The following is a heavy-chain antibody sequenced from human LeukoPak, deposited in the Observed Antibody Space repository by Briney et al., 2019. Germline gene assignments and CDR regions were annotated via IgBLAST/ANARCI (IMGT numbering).Heavy chain of an antibody. CDR2: INQDGSEK. V-gene: IGHV3-7*01. Sequence: GGSLRLSCAASGFTFSGYWMSWVRQAPGKGLEWVANINQDGSEKYYVDPVKGRFTISRDNAKNSLYLQMNSLRAEDTAVYYCARGRRVPAAMGNWFDPWGQGTLVTVSS. CDR3: ARGRRVPAAMGNWFDP. D-gene: IGHD2-2*01. J-gene: IGHJ5*02. CDR1: GFTFSGYW.